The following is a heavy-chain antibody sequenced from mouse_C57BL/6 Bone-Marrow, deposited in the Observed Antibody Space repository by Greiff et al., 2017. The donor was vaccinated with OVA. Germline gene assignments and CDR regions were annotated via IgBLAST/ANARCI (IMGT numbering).Heavy chain of an antibody. V-gene: IGHV10-1*01. CDR2: IRSKSNNYAT. Sequence: EVMLVESGGGLVQPKGSLKLSCAASGFSFNTYAMNWVRQAPGKGLEWVARIRSKSNNYATYYADSVKDRFTISRDDSESMLYLQMNNLKTEDTAMYYCVRFSGYFDVWGTGTTVTVSS. CDR3: VRFSGYFDV. D-gene: IGHD3-1*01. CDR1: GFSFNTYA. J-gene: IGHJ1*03.